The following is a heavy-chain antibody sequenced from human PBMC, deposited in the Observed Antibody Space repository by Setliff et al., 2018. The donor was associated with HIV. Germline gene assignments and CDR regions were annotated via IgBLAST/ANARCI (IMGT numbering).Heavy chain of an antibody. CDR2: IFYSGST. CDR1: GGSFSGYY. CDR3: AREKIVVLRAYHFDY. V-gene: IGHV4-59*01. J-gene: IGHJ4*02. D-gene: IGHD3-22*01. Sequence: SETLSLTCAVYGGSFSGYYWSWIRQPPGKGLEWIGYIFYSGSTNYNPSLKSRVTISLDTSENQFSLKLRSVTPADTAVYYCAREKIVVLRAYHFDYWGLGTLVTVSS.